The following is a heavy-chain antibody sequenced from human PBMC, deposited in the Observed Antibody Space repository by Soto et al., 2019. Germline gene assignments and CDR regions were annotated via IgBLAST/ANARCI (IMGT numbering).Heavy chain of an antibody. Sequence: ASVKVSCKASGYTFTSYGISWVRQAPGQGLEWMGWISAYNGNTNYARKLQGRVTMTTDTSTSTAYMELRSLRSDDTAVYYCARGVRYYYDSSGYPRLDYWGQGTLVTVSS. D-gene: IGHD3-22*01. CDR1: GYTFTSYG. CDR3: ARGVRYYYDSSGYPRLDY. CDR2: ISAYNGNT. V-gene: IGHV1-18*01. J-gene: IGHJ4*02.